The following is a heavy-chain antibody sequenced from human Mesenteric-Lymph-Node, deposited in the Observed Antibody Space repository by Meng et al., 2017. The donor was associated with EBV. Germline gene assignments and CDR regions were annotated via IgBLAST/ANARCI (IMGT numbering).Heavy chain of an antibody. CDR2: IDGGGSST. V-gene: IGHV3-74*01. J-gene: IGHJ4*02. D-gene: IGHD5-12*01. Sequence: EVQLVEAGGGLVQPGGSLRLSCTGSGFTFSNNWMHWVRQAPGKGLVWVSRIDGGGSSTGYADSVKGRFTISRDNAKNTLYLQMNSLRAEDTAVYYCARAEFSGPSLVYWGQGTLVTVSS. CDR3: ARAEFSGPSLVY. CDR1: GFTFSNNW.